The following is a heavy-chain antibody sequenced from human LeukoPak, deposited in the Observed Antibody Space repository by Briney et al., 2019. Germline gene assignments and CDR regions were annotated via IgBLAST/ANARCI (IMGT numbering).Heavy chain of an antibody. CDR2: IGGSVSNT. CDR1: GFTFSSYA. D-gene: IGHD2-15*01. J-gene: IGHJ4*02. CDR3: ARHCSGGSCRIKYYFDY. V-gene: IGHV3-23*01. Sequence: GGSLRLSCAASGFTFSSYAMSWVRQAPGKGLEWVSTIGGSVSNTYYADSVKGRFTISRDNSKNTLYLQMNSLRAEDTAVYYCARHCSGGSCRIKYYFDYWGQGTLVTVSS.